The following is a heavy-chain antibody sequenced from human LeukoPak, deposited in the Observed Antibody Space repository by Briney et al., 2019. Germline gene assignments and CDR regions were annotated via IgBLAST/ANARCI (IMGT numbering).Heavy chain of an antibody. CDR1: GGSISSSSYY. D-gene: IGHD6-13*01. J-gene: IGHJ4*02. V-gene: IGHV4-39*01. CDR3: ARIAAAGSYFDY. Sequence: PSETLSLTCTVSGGSISSSSYYWGWIRQPPGKGLEWIGSIYYSGSTYYNPSLKSRVTISVDTSKNQFSLKLSSVTAADTAVYYCARIAAAGSYFDYWGQGTLVTVSS. CDR2: IYYSGST.